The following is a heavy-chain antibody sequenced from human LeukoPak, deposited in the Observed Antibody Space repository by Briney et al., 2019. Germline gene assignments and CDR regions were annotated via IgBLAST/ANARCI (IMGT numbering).Heavy chain of an antibody. J-gene: IGHJ4*02. Sequence: PPGRSLRLSCAASGFTFSSYGMHWVRQAPGKGLEWVAVTSYVGSNKYYADSVKGRFTISRDNSKNTLYLQMNSLSTEDTAVFYCAKDPGEMVARYYFDYWGQGTLVTVSS. V-gene: IGHV3-30*18. D-gene: IGHD5-24*01. CDR1: GFTFSSYG. CDR3: AKDPGEMVARYYFDY. CDR2: TSYVGSNK.